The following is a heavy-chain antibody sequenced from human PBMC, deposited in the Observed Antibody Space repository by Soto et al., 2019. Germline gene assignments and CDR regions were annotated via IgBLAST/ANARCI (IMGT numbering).Heavy chain of an antibody. CDR2: ISSSSSTI. V-gene: IGHV3-48*01. Sequence: GGSLRLSCAASGFTFSSYSMNWVRQAPGKGLEWVSYISSSSSTIYYADSVKGRFTISRDNAKNSLYLQMNSLRAEDTAVYYCAREFISSGLLVVPAAAFDYWGQGTLVTVSS. D-gene: IGHD2-2*01. CDR3: AREFISSGLLVVPAAAFDY. CDR1: GFTFSSYS. J-gene: IGHJ4*02.